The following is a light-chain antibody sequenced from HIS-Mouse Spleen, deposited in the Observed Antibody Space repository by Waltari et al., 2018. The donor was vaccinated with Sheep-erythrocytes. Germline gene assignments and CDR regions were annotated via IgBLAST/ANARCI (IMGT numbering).Light chain of an antibody. CDR1: SSDVGGYNY. J-gene: IGLJ1*01. CDR2: DVS. CDR3: CSYAGSYNHV. Sequence: QSALTQPRSVSGSPGQSVTLSCTGTSSDVGGYNYFSWYQQHPAKAPKPMIYDVSKRPSGVPDRFSGSKSGNTASLTISGLQAEDEADYYCCSYAGSYNHVFATGTKVTVL. V-gene: IGLV2-11*01.